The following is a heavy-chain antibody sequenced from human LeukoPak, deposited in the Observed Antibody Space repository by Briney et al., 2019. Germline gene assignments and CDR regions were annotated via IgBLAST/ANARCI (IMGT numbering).Heavy chain of an antibody. Sequence: RASVKVSCKASGYTFTSYDINWVRQATGQGLEWMGWMNPNSGNTGYAQKFQGRVTMTEDTSTDTAYMELSSLRSEDTAVYYCATGLVGAPEGIFDYWGQGTLVTVSS. V-gene: IGHV1-8*01. CDR3: ATGLVGAPEGIFDY. J-gene: IGHJ4*02. CDR2: MNPNSGNT. CDR1: GYTFTSYD. D-gene: IGHD1-26*01.